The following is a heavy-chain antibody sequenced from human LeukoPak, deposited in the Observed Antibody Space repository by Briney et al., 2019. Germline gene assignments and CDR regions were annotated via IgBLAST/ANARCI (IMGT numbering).Heavy chain of an antibody. CDR1: GFTFSSYN. Sequence: GGSLRLSCAASGFTFSSYNMNWVRQAPGKGLEWVANIKQDGSEKYYVDSVKGRFTISRDNAKNSLYLQMNSLRAEDTAVYYCAKDYGSGSYPAFDYWGQGTLVTVSS. V-gene: IGHV3-7*03. J-gene: IGHJ4*02. D-gene: IGHD3-10*01. CDR3: AKDYGSGSYPAFDY. CDR2: IKQDGSEK.